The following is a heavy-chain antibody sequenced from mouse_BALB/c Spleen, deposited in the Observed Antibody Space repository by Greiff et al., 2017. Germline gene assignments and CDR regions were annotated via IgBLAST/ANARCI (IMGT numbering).Heavy chain of an antibody. Sequence: QVQLQQSGPQLVRPGASVKISCKASGYSFTSYWMHWVKQRPGQGLEWIGMIDPSDSETRLNQKFKDKATLTVDKSSSTAYMQLSSPTSEDSAVYYCARSYYGSSSYFDYWGQGTTLTVSS. J-gene: IGHJ2*01. CDR2: IDPSDSET. CDR3: ARSYYGSSSYFDY. D-gene: IGHD1-1*01. V-gene: IGHV1S127*01. CDR1: GYSFTSYW.